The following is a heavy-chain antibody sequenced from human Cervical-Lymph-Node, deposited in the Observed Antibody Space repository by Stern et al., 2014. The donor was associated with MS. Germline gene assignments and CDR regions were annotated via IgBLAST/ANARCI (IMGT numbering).Heavy chain of an antibody. J-gene: IGHJ6*02. CDR3: ARDRNGLDV. CDR1: GFTFSSYD. CDR2: IGIAGDT. V-gene: IGHV3-13*01. Sequence: EVQLEESGGGLVQPGGSLRLSCAASGFTFSSYDMHWVRQATGKGLEWVSAIGIAGDTHYPGSVKGGFTISSENAKTTLLLQINRLEVGYTAVYYCARDRNGLDVWGQGTMVTVSS.